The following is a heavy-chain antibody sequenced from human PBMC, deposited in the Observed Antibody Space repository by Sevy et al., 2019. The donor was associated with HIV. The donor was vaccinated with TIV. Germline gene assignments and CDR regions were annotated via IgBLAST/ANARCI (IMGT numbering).Heavy chain of an antibody. V-gene: IGHV3-48*02. CDR1: GFTFSSYS. Sequence: GGSLRLSYAASGFTFSSYSMNWVRQAPGKGLEWVSYISSSSSTIYYADSVKGRFTISRDNAKNSLYLQMNSLRDEDTAVYYCARDPAEPEYYDILTGYKKVFDYWGQGTLVTVSS. CDR2: ISSSSSTI. CDR3: ARDPAEPEYYDILTGYKKVFDY. J-gene: IGHJ4*02. D-gene: IGHD3-9*01.